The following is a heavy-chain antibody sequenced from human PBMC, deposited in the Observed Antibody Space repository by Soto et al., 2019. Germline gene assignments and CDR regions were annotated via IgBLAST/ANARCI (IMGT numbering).Heavy chain of an antibody. D-gene: IGHD1-20*01. CDR2: IYYSGST. CDR1: GGSISSYY. J-gene: IGHJ4*02. V-gene: IGHV4-59*01. CDR3: ARGGWYNGNDGPFDY. Sequence: SETLSLTCTVSGGSISSYYWSWIRQPPGKGLEWIGYIYYSGSTNYNPSLKSRVTISVDTSKNQFSLKLSSVTAADTAVYYCARGGWYNGNDGPFDYGGQGTLVTVSS.